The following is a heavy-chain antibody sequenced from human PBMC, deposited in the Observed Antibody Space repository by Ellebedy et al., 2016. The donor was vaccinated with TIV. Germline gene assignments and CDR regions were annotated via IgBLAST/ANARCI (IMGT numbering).Heavy chain of an antibody. J-gene: IGHJ4*02. D-gene: IGHD6-13*01. CDR3: ARGGFGSWFDY. CDR2: ISYAGTNK. V-gene: IGHV3-30-3*01. Sequence: PGGSLRLSCAASGLTFRSYDVHWVRQAPGKGLEWVAAISYAGTNKEYADSVKGRFTISRDNSKNTVYLQMSSLRAEDTAVYYYARGGFGSWFDYWGQGTLATVSS. CDR1: GLTFRSYD.